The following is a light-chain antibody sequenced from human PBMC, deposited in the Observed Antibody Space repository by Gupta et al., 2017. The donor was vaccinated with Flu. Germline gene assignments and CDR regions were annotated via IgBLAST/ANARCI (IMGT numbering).Light chain of an antibody. J-gene: IGLJ2*01. CDR3: CSYVGTSSLV. V-gene: IGLV2-23*02. CDR2: EVT. Sequence: TNSDVRGYNFVSWYQQQPGKVPILLIYEVTKRPSGVSNRFSGSKSGNMASLTISGLQPEDEAEYYCCSYVGTSSLVFGGGTKLTVL. CDR1: NSDVRGYNF.